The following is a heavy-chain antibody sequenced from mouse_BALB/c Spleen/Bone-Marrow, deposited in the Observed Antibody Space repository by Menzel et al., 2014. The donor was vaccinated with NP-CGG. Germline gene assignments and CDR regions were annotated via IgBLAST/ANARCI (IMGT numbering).Heavy chain of an antibody. CDR1: GFNIKDTY. Sequence: MQLKESGAELVKPGASVKLSCTASGFNIKDTYMHWVKQRPEQGLEWIGRIGPANGNTKYDPKFQGKATITADTSSNTAYLQLSSLTSEDTAVYYCATLTTVVDAMDYWGQGTSVTVSS. V-gene: IGHV14-3*02. D-gene: IGHD1-1*01. CDR2: IGPANGNT. J-gene: IGHJ4*01. CDR3: ATLTTVVDAMDY.